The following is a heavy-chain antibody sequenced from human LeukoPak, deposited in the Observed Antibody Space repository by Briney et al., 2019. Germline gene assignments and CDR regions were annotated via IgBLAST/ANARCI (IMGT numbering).Heavy chain of an antibody. Sequence: GGSLRLSCAASGFTSSSYGMHWVRQAPGMGLEWVAVISYDGSNIYYADSVKGRFTISRDNSKNTLYLQMNSLKTEDTAVYSCAKDGSEPDGGWDYWGQGTLVTVSS. CDR3: AKDGSEPDGGWDY. J-gene: IGHJ4*02. CDR1: GFTSSSYG. D-gene: IGHD3-10*01. CDR2: ISYDGSNI. V-gene: IGHV3-30*18.